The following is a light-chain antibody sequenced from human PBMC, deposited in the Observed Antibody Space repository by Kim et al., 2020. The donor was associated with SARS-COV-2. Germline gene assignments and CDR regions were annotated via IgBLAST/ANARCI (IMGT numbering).Light chain of an antibody. V-gene: IGLV6-57*03. CDR2: EDN. CDR3: QSYDSSNWV. Sequence: AVTSSCTRSSAGIASNYVQRYQQPAGSAPTTVVYEDNQRPSGVPDRCSGSIDRSANSASLHISGLKAEDEAGYYCQSYDSSNWVFGGGTQLTVL. J-gene: IGLJ3*02. CDR1: SAGIASNY.